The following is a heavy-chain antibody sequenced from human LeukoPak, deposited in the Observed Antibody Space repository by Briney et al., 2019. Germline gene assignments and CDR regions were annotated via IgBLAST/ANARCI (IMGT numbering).Heavy chain of an antibody. D-gene: IGHD1-26*01. CDR2: IYSGGST. V-gene: IGHV3-53*01. CDR1: GFTVSSNY. CDR3: ATGLFSATSDY. J-gene: IGHJ4*02. Sequence: GGSLRPSCAASGFTVSSNYMSWVRQAPGKGLEWVSVIYSGGSTNYAASVKGRFTTSRDNSKNTLYLQMNSLRAEDTAVYYCATGLFSATSDYWGQGTLVTVSS.